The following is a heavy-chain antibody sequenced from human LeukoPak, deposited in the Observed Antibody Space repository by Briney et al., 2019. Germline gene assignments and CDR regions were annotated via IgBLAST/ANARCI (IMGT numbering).Heavy chain of an antibody. V-gene: IGHV3-53*01. J-gene: IGHJ4*02. CDR1: GFTVSSNY. CDR3: ASIDSSGYRNYFDY. D-gene: IGHD3-22*01. Sequence: GGSLRLSCAASGFTVSSNYMSWVRQAPGKGLEWVSVTYSGGSTYYADSVKGRFTISRDNSKNTLYLQMNSLRAEDTAVYYCASIDSSGYRNYFDYWGQGTLVTVSS. CDR2: TYSGGST.